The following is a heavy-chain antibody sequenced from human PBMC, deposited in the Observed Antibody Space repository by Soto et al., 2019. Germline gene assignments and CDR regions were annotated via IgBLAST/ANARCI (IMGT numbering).Heavy chain of an antibody. Sequence: QVQLVESGGGVVQPGRSLRLSCAASGFTFSSYAMHWVRQAPGKGLEWVAVISYDGSNKYYADPVKGRFTISRDNSKNTLYLQMNSLRDEDTAVYYCTRGAPPDALDIWGQGTMVTVSS. CDR2: ISYDGSNK. D-gene: IGHD1-26*01. V-gene: IGHV3-30*14. CDR1: GFTFSSYA. J-gene: IGHJ3*02. CDR3: TRGAPPDALDI.